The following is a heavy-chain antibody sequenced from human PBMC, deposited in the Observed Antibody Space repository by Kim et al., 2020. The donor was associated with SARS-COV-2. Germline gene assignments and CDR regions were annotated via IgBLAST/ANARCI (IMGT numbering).Heavy chain of an antibody. CDR1: GYSFTSYW. D-gene: IGHD6-19*01. J-gene: IGHJ3*02. V-gene: IGHV5-51*01. CDR2: IYPGDSDT. CDR3: ARHVGSGWFTDAFDI. Sequence: GESLKISCKGSGYSFTSYWIGWVRQMPGKGLEWMGIIYPGDSDTRYSPSFQGQVTISADKSISTAYLQWSSPKASDTAMYYCARHVGSGWFTDAFDIWGQGTMVTVSS.